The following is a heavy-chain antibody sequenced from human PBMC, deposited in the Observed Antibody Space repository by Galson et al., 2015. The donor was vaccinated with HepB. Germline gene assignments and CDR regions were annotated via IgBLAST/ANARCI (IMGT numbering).Heavy chain of an antibody. CDR3: AKDNLWFGAYIDY. CDR2: ISYDGSNK. Sequence: SLRLSCAASGFTFSSYGMHWVRQAPGKGLEWVAVISYDGSNKYYADSVKGRFTISRDNSKNTLYLQMNSLRAEDTAVYYCAKDNLWFGAYIDYWGQGTLVTVSS. V-gene: IGHV3-30*18. CDR1: GFTFSSYG. J-gene: IGHJ4*02. D-gene: IGHD3-10*01.